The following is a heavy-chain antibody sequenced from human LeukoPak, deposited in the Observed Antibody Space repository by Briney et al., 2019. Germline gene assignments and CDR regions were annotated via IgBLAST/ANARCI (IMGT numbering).Heavy chain of an antibody. J-gene: IGHJ4*02. CDR2: IYYSGST. CDR3: ARGILTGYSNFDY. D-gene: IGHD3-9*01. V-gene: IGHV4-59*08. CDR1: GGSISSYY. Sequence: SETLSLTCTVSGGSISSYYWSWIRQPPGKGLEWIGYIYYSGSTNYNPSLKSRVTISVDTSKNQFSLKLSSVTAADTAVYYCARGILTGYSNFDYWGQGTLVTVSS.